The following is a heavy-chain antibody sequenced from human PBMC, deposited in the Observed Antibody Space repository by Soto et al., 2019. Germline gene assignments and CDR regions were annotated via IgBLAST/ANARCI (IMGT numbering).Heavy chain of an antibody. Sequence: QVQLVQSGAEVKKPGASVKVSCKASGYTFTSYYMHWVRQAPGQGLEWMGIINPSGGSTSYAQKFAGRVTMTRDTSTSTGDMELSSLRSEDTAVYYCARDPPRYSSSSRGWFDPWGQGTLVTVSS. CDR2: INPSGGST. J-gene: IGHJ5*02. V-gene: IGHV1-46*01. CDR3: ARDPPRYSSSSRGWFDP. CDR1: GYTFTSYY. D-gene: IGHD6-6*01.